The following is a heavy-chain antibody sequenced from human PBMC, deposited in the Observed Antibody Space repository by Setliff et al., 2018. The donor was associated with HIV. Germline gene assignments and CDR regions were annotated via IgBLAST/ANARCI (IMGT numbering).Heavy chain of an antibody. D-gene: IGHD3-22*01. CDR3: ARAGYYGSTSYWEYFQH. Sequence: SETLSLTCSVSGGSISSHYWSWIRQPPGKGLEWIGSIYYSGSTNYNPSLKSRVTVSVDTSKNQFSLKLSSVTAADTAVYYCARAGYYGSTSYWEYFQHWGQGTLVTVSS. J-gene: IGHJ1*01. CDR1: GGSISSHY. CDR2: IYYSGST. V-gene: IGHV4-59*11.